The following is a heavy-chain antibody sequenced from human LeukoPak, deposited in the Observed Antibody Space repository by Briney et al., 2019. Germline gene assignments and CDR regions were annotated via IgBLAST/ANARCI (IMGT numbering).Heavy chain of an antibody. CDR1: GFTFSSYS. D-gene: IGHD3-10*01. CDR2: ISSSSSTI. Sequence: GGSLRLSCAASGFTFSSYSMNWIRQAPGKGLEWVSYISSSSSTIYYADSVKGRFTISRDNAKNSLYLQMNSLRAEDTAVYYCAAKGYYYGSGSYGGCDSWAQDYWGQGTLVTLSS. V-gene: IGHV3-48*04. CDR3: AAKGYYYGSGSYGGCDSWAQDY. J-gene: IGHJ4*02.